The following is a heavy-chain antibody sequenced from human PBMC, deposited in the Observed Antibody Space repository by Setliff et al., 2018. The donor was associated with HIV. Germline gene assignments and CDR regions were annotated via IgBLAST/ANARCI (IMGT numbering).Heavy chain of an antibody. CDR2: ISSSSSYI. V-gene: IGHV3-21*01. CDR1: GFTFSSYS. J-gene: IGHJ4*02. Sequence: GGSLRLSCAASGFTFSSYSMNWVRQAPGKGLEWVSSISSSSSYIYYADSVKGRFTISRDNAKNSLSLQVNSLRAEDTAVYYCARSIIRPYSSGWPWYFDYGGQGTLVTVSS. D-gene: IGHD6-19*01. CDR3: ARSIIRPYSSGWPWYFDY.